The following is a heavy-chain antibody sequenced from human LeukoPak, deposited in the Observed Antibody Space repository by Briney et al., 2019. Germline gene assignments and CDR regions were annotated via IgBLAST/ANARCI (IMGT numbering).Heavy chain of an antibody. CDR3: ARLGPLDYYDSSGYFPDAFDI. Sequence: GGSLRLSCAASGFTFDDYAMYWVRQAPGKGLEWVSLITWDGGTKKYADSVKGRFTISRDNSKNTLYLQMNSLRAEDTAVYYCARLGPLDYYDSSGYFPDAFDIWGQGTMVTVSS. D-gene: IGHD3-22*01. CDR1: GFTFDDYA. CDR2: ITWDGGTK. V-gene: IGHV3-43D*04. J-gene: IGHJ3*02.